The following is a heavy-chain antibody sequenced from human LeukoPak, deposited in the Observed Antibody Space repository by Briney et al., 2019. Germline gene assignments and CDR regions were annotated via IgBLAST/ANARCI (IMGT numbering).Heavy chain of an antibody. V-gene: IGHV4-61*02. J-gene: IGHJ4*02. CDR3: ARASIWYYDILTGYYDY. D-gene: IGHD3-9*01. CDR2: IYTSGST. CDR1: GGSISSGSYY. Sequence: PSETLSLTCTVSGGSISSGSYYWSWIRQPAGKGLECIGRIYTSGSTNYNPSLKSRVTISVDTSKNQFSLKLSSVTAADTAVYYCARASIWYYDILTGYYDYWGQGTLVTVSS.